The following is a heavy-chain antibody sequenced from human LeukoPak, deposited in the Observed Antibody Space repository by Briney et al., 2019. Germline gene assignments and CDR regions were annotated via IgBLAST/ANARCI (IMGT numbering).Heavy chain of an antibody. CDR2: ISSISSII. D-gene: IGHD6-13*01. CDR1: GFTFSTYS. V-gene: IGHV3-48*01. J-gene: IGHJ4*02. CDR3: TRSRPGTEAGQPNFDY. Sequence: GSLRLSCAASGFTFSTYSMSWVRQAPGKGLEWVSYISSISSIIYYADSVKGRFTISRDNARNSLYLQMNSLRAEDTAVYYCTRSRPGTEAGQPNFDYWGQGTLVTVSP.